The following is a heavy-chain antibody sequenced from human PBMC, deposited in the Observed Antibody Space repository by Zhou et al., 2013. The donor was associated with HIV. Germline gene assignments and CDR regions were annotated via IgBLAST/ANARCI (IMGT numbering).Heavy chain of an antibody. J-gene: IGHJ4*02. CDR1: GYTFSTYD. V-gene: IGHV1-8*03. CDR3: ARSYSGTFSAFDH. Sequence: QVQLVQSGPELKKPGASVKVSCKASGYTFSTYDINWVRQVPGQGLEWMGWMNPKSGNTGFLQKFQGRVTITRNSAISTAYLELSSLTSEDTAVYYCARSYSGTFSAFDHWGQGTLVHRLL. D-gene: IGHD1-26*01. CDR2: MNPKSGNT.